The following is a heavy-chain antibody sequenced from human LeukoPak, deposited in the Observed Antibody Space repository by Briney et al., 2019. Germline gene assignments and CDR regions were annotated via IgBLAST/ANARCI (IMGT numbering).Heavy chain of an antibody. CDR2: IYYSGST. D-gene: IGHD3-3*01. CDR1: GGSISSGDYY. Sequence: SETLSLTCTVSGGSISSGDYYWSWIRLPPGKGLEWIGYIYYSGSTYYNPSLKSRVTISVDTSKNQFSLKLSSVTAADTAVYYCARTLRFLEWLLHSNWFDPWGQGTLVTVSS. J-gene: IGHJ5*02. V-gene: IGHV4-30-4*08. CDR3: ARTLRFLEWLLHSNWFDP.